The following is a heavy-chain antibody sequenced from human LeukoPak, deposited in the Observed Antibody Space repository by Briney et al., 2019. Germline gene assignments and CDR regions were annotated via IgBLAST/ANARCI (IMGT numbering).Heavy chain of an antibody. CDR3: ARSPEYYYYYMDV. CDR2: IWYDGSNK. CDR1: GLTFSSYG. Sequence: GGSLRLSCAASGLTFSSYGMHWVRQAPGKGLEWVAVIWYDGSNKYYADSVKGRFTISRDNSKNTLYLQMNSLRAEDTAVYYCARSPEYYYYYMDVWGKGTTVTVSS. J-gene: IGHJ6*03. V-gene: IGHV3-33*01.